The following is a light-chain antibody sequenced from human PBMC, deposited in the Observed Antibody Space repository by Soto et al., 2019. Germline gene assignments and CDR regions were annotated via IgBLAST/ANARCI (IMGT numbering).Light chain of an antibody. CDR1: QSISSW. CDR3: QQCNSYPPT. V-gene: IGKV1-5*03. J-gene: IGKJ1*01. Sequence: DIQMTQSPSTLSASVGDRVTITCRASQSISSWLAWYQQNXXXPPKVLIYKASNLQSGVPARFXXXGXGXDXXLTISSLQPDDFATYYCQQCNSYPPTFGQGTTVDIK. CDR2: KAS.